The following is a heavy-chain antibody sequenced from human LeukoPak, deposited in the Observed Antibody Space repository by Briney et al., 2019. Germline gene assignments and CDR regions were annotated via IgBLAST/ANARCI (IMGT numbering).Heavy chain of an antibody. J-gene: IGHJ5*02. CDR1: GFTFSSYG. D-gene: IGHD2-2*01. V-gene: IGHV3-30*02. CDR3: ARGFIVVPAANGYPWFDP. Sequence: PGGSLRLSCAASGFTFSSYGMHWVRQAPGKGLGWVAFIRYDGSNKYYADSVKGRFTISRDNSKNTLYLQMNSLRAEDTAVYYCARGFIVVPAANGYPWFDPWGQGTLVTVSS. CDR2: IRYDGSNK.